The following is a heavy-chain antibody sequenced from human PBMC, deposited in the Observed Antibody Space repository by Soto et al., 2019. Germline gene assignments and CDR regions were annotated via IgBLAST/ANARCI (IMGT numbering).Heavy chain of an antibody. J-gene: IGHJ6*02. CDR1: GFTFSSYA. Sequence: HPGGYLRLSCAASGFTFSSYAMSWVRQAPGKGLEWVSAISGSGGSTYYADSVKGRFTISRDNSKNTLYLQMNSLRAEDTAVYYCAQAQHNYYGMDVWGQGTTVTVSS. D-gene: IGHD5-18*01. CDR3: AQAQHNYYGMDV. CDR2: ISGSGGST. V-gene: IGHV3-23*01.